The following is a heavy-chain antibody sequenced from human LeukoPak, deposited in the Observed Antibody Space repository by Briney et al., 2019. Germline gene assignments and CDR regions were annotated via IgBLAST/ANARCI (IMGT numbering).Heavy chain of an antibody. CDR1: GFTFSSYS. D-gene: IGHD2-21*01. J-gene: IGHJ4*02. V-gene: IGHV3-21*04. CDR3: AKDGGDKAGY. CDR2: ISSSSSYI. Sequence: GGSLRLSCAASGFTFSSYSMNWVRQAPGKGLEWVSSISSSSSYIYYADSVKGRFTISRDNSKNTLYLQMNSLRAEDTAVYYCAKDGGDKAGYWGQGTLVTVSS.